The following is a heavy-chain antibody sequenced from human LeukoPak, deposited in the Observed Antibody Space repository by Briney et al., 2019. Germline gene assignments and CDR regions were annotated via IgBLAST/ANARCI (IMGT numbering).Heavy chain of an antibody. CDR2: ISGSGGGT. D-gene: IGHD2-21*01. J-gene: IGHJ4*02. CDR1: GFTFSSYG. V-gene: IGHV3-23*01. Sequence: GGSLRLSCAASGFTFSSYGMNWVRQAPGKGLEWVSAISGSGGGTYYADSVKGRFTISRDNSENTLYLQMNSLGGEDTAVYFCAKERGGEFDYWGQGTLVTVSS. CDR3: AKERGGEFDY.